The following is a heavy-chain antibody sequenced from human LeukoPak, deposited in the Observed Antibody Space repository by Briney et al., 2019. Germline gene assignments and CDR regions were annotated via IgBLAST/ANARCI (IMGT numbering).Heavy chain of an antibody. J-gene: IGHJ3*02. CDR1: GFTFSSYA. CDR3: ARVRWELLRAFDI. D-gene: IGHD1-26*01. V-gene: IGHV3-23*01. CDR2: ISGSGDST. Sequence: GGSLRLSCAASGFTFSSYAMSWVRQAPGKGLEWVSAISGSGDSTYYADSVKGRFTISRDNSKNTLYLQMNSLRAEDTAVYYCARVRWELLRAFDIWGQGTMVTVSS.